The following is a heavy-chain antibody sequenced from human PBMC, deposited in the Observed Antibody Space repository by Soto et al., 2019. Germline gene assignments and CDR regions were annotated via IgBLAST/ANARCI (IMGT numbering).Heavy chain of an antibody. Sequence: EVQLVESGGGLVQPGESLRLSCEASGFTFSNHWMHWVRQAPGKGPVWVARIKTDGSSTNYADYVKGRFTVSRDNAKNTLFLQINSLRVEDTAVYYCARNWNGVDYWGQGTLVTVSS. J-gene: IGHJ4*02. V-gene: IGHV3-74*01. D-gene: IGHD1-1*01. CDR1: GFTFSNHW. CDR3: ARNWNGVDY. CDR2: IKTDGSST.